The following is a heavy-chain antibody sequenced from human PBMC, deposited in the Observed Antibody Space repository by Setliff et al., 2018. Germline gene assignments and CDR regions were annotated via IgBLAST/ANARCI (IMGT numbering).Heavy chain of an antibody. Sequence: SVKVSCKASGGTFSSYAISWVRQAPGQGLEWMGGVIPIFGTANYAQKFQGRVTITADESTSTAYMELSSLRSEDTAVYYCARAYCSGGSCFRPMDYWGQGTLVTVSS. CDR1: GGTFSSYA. D-gene: IGHD2-15*01. CDR2: VIPIFGTA. V-gene: IGHV1-69*13. CDR3: ARAYCSGGSCFRPMDY. J-gene: IGHJ4*02.